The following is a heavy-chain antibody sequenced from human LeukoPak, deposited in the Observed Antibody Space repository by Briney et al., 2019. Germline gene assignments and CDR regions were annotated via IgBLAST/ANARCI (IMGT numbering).Heavy chain of an antibody. CDR3: AREAGSSSWTYDY. V-gene: IGHV3-21*01. CDR1: GFAFSSYS. CDR2: ISSSSSYI. D-gene: IGHD6-13*01. Sequence: GGSLRLSCAASGFAFSSYSMNWVRQAPGKGLEWVSSISSSSSYIYYADSVKGRFTISRDNAKNSLYLQMNSLRAEDTAVYYCAREAGSSSWTYDYWGQGTLVTVSS. J-gene: IGHJ4*02.